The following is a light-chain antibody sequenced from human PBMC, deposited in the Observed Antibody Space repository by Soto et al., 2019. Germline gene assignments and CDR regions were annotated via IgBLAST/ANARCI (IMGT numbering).Light chain of an antibody. J-gene: IGLJ2*01. CDR3: FSYAGSNSVV. CDR2: DVS. Sequence: QSALTQPPSASGSPGQSVTISCTGTSSDVGGNKFVSWYQQHPGKAPKLIIYDVSERPSGVPDRFSGSKSGNTASLTVSGLQPEEEADYYCFSYAGSNSVVFGGGTQLTVL. CDR1: SSDVGGNKF. V-gene: IGLV2-8*01.